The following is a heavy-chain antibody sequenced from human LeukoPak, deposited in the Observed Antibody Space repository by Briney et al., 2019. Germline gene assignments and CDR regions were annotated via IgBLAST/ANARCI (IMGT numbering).Heavy chain of an antibody. CDR1: GDSISSNSYF. CDR3: ARTRNYDSSGYGFDY. D-gene: IGHD3-22*01. Sequence: SETLSLTCTVSGDSISSNSYFWGWIRQPPGKGLEWIGYIYYSGSTNYNPSLKSRVTISVDTSKNQFSLKLSSVTAADTAVYYCARTRNYDSSGYGFDYWGQGTLVTVSS. J-gene: IGHJ4*02. V-gene: IGHV4-61*05. CDR2: IYYSGST.